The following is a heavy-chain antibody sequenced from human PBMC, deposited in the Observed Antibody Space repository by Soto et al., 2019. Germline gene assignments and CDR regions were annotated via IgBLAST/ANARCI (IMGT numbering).Heavy chain of an antibody. J-gene: IGHJ4*02. V-gene: IGHV3-33*01. CDR2: IWYDGSNK. CDR1: GFTFSSYG. CDR3: AREEVVAAHQDY. Sequence: QVQLVESGGGVVQPGRSLRLSCAASGFTFSSYGMHWVRQAPGKGLEWVAVIWYDGSNKYYGDSVKGRVTISRDKSKNTRYLKMNILGAEDTAVYCVAREEVVAAHQDYWGQGPLVTVSS. D-gene: IGHD2-15*01.